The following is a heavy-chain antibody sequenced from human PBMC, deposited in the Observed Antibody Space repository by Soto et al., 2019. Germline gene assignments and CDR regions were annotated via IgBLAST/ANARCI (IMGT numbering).Heavy chain of an antibody. CDR2: VYPGDSDV. CDR3: ARQAYYGSRTYYSDY. Sequence: PGESLKISCKGSGYNFISYWIAWVRQMPGEGLEWMGIVYPGDSDVTYSPSFQGQVTISADKSISTAYLQWSSLRASDTGIDYWARQAYYGSRTYYSDYPGKGPPVTLSS. CDR1: GYNFISYW. V-gene: IGHV5-51*01. D-gene: IGHD3-10*01. J-gene: IGHJ4*01.